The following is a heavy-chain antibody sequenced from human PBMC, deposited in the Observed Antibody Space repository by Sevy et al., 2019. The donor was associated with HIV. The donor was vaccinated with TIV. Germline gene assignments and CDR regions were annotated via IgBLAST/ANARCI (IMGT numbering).Heavy chain of an antibody. D-gene: IGHD6-13*01. V-gene: IGHV3-23*01. Sequence: GGSLRLSCAASGFTFSSYAMSWVRQAPGKGLEWVSAISGSGGSTYYADSVKGRFTISRDNSKNTLYLQMNSLRAEDTAVYDWAKDPVKVAAAGSEDFDYWGQGTLVTVSS. CDR1: GFTFSSYA. CDR2: ISGSGGST. J-gene: IGHJ4*02. CDR3: AKDPVKVAAAGSEDFDY.